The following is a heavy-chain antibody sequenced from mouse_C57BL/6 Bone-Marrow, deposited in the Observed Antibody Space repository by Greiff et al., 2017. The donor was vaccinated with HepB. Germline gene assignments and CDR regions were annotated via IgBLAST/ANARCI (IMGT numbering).Heavy chain of an antibody. Sequence: DVMLVESGGGLVQPGGSLKLSCAASGFTFSDYYMYWVRQTPEKRLEWVAYISNGGGSTYYPDTVKGRFTISRDNAKNTLYLQMSRLKSEDTAMYYCARTYYDYDGFAYWGQGTLVTVSA. D-gene: IGHD2-4*01. J-gene: IGHJ3*01. CDR3: ARTYYDYDGFAY. V-gene: IGHV5-12*01. CDR1: GFTFSDYY. CDR2: ISNGGGST.